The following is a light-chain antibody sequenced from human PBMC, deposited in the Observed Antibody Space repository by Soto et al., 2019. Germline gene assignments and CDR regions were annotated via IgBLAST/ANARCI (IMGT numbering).Light chain of an antibody. CDR2: GNS. V-gene: IGLV1-40*01. CDR3: QSYDSSLSGLV. CDR1: SSNIGAGYD. Sequence: QSVLTQPPSVSGAPGQRVPIPCPGSSSNIGAGYDVHWYQQLPGTAPKLLIYGNSNRPSGVPDRFSGSKSGTSASLAITGLQAEDEADYYCQSYDSSLSGLVFGTGTKVTVL. J-gene: IGLJ1*01.